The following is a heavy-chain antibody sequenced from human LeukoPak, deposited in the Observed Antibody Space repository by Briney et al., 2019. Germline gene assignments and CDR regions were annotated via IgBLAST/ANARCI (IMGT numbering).Heavy chain of an antibody. Sequence: RGASVKVSCKASGYTFTGYYMHWVRQAPGQGLEWMGWINPNSGGTNYAQKFQGRVTMTRDTSISTAYMELSRLRSDDTAVYYCARDRGTLAYFDYWGQGTLVTVSS. CDR1: GYTFTGYY. CDR3: ARDRGTLAYFDY. CDR2: INPNSGGT. D-gene: IGHD1-14*01. V-gene: IGHV1-2*02. J-gene: IGHJ4*02.